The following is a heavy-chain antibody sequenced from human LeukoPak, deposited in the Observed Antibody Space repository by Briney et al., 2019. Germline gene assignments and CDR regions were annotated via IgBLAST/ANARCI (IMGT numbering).Heavy chain of an antibody. CDR2: IKGDESAR. Sequence: GGSLRLSCAASGFSFSSYWMAWVRQAPGKGLEWVANIKGDESARHQADSVKGRFTISRDNTRNSLYLQMTNLRGDDTAVYYCARDVVGSLDYWGQGTLVTVSS. J-gene: IGHJ4*02. V-gene: IGHV3-7*01. CDR3: ARDVVGSLDY. D-gene: IGHD1-26*01. CDR1: GFSFSSYW.